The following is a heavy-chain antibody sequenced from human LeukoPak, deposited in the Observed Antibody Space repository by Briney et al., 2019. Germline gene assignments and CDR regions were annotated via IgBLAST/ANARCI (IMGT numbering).Heavy chain of an antibody. CDR1: GGTFSSYA. V-gene: IGHV1-69*05. CDR2: IIPIFGTA. D-gene: IGHD1-26*01. Sequence: SVKVSCKASGGTFSSYAISWVRQAPGQGLEWMGGIIPIFGTANYAQKFQGRVTITTDESTSTAYMELSSLRSEDTAVYYCAMNGIVGAAGAFDTWGQGTMVTVSS. CDR3: AMNGIVGAAGAFDT. J-gene: IGHJ3*02.